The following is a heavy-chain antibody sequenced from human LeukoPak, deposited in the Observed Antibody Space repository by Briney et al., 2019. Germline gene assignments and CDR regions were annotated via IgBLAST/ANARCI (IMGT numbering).Heavy chain of an antibody. V-gene: IGHV1-69*01. J-gene: IGHJ4*02. CDR3: ARYQPRTKGFDY. Sequence: SLKVSCKASGGTFTSYAISWVRQAPGQGLEWMGGIIPIFGTANYAQKFQGRVTITADESTSTAYMELSSLRSEDTAVYYCARYQPRTKGFDYWGQGTLVTVSS. CDR1: GGTFTSYA. CDR2: IIPIFGTA. D-gene: IGHD2-2*01.